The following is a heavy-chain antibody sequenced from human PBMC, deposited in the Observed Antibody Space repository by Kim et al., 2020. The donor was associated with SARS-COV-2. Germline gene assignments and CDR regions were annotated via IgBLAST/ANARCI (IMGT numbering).Heavy chain of an antibody. CDR3: ARHGNDILTGNLFSFDY. Sequence: GASLKISCKGSGYSFTSYWISWVRQMPGKGLEWMGRIDPSDSYTNYSPSFQGHVTISADKSISTAYLQWSSLKASDTAMYYCARHGNDILTGNLFSFDYWGQGTLVTVSS. J-gene: IGHJ4*02. CDR2: IDPSDSYT. D-gene: IGHD3-9*01. CDR1: GYSFTSYW. V-gene: IGHV5-10-1*01.